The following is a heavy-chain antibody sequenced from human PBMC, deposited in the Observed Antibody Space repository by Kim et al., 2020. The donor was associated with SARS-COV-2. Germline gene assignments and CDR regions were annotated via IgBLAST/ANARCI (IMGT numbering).Heavy chain of an antibody. CDR1: ESTFSNYA. D-gene: IGHD3-16*01. CDR3: DGADF. Sequence: GGSPRLSCAASESTFSNYAMSWARQAPGKGLEWVSTISGSGDRTHYADSVKGRFTISRDNSKNTLFLQMDSLRAEDTAIYYCDGADFWGQGTLVTVSS. V-gene: IGHV3-23*01. J-gene: IGHJ4*02. CDR2: ISGSGDRT.